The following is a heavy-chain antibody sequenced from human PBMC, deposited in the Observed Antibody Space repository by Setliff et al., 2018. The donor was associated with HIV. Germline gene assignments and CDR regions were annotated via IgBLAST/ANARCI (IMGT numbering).Heavy chain of an antibody. CDR1: GFTFTTYP. D-gene: IGHD4-17*01. CDR3: ARVGSVTPASYFFDS. J-gene: IGHJ4*02. Sequence: GGSLRLSCAASGFTFTTYPMHWVRQAAGKGLEFVSAISSTGGITSYADFVKGRFTISRDNSKNTLFLQMGGLRVEDTAVYYCARVGSVTPASYFFDSWGQGTLVTVSS. V-gene: IGHV3-64*02. CDR2: ISSTGGIT.